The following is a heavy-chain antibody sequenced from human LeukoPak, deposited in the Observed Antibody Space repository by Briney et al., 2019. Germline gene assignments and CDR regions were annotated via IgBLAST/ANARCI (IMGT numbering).Heavy chain of an antibody. D-gene: IGHD5-18*01. CDR1: GFTFSNYG. Sequence: PGGSLRLSCAASGFTFSNYGMHWVRQAPGKGLEWVAVISYDGSNKHYADSEKGRFTISRDNSKNTLYLQMNSLKAEDTAIYYCAKGRSLGYSYGLLDYWGQGTLVTVSS. V-gene: IGHV3-30*18. CDR2: ISYDGSNK. J-gene: IGHJ4*02. CDR3: AKGRSLGYSYGLLDY.